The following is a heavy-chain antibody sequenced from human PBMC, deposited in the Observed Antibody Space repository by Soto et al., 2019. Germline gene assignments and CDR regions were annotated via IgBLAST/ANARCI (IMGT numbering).Heavy chain of an antibody. CDR3: AKRVNSVSTSVGNAIDF. V-gene: IGHV3-23*01. D-gene: IGHD1-26*01. Sequence: EVQLLESGGGLVQPGGSLRRASAASGFSFANYPVTWVRQAPGTGLERVSAISGRGDGTYYADSVRRRFTISRDNSKSTADLQIDSLIAYDAAIYLCAKRVNSVSTSVGNAIDFWGQGTTVTVS. J-gene: IGHJ6*02. CDR2: ISGRGDGT. CDR1: GFSFANYP.